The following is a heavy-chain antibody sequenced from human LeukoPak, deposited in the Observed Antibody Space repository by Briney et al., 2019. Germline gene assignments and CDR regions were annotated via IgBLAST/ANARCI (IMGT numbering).Heavy chain of an antibody. J-gene: IGHJ4*02. CDR2: INPNSGGT. V-gene: IGHV1-2*06. Sequence: ASVKVSCKASGYTFTGYYMHWVRQAPGQGLEWMGRINPNSGGTNYAQKFQGRVTMTRYTSISTAYMELSRLRSDDTAVYYCARDIATYYDSSGYHSVNFDYWGQGTLVTVSS. D-gene: IGHD3-22*01. CDR1: GYTFTGYY. CDR3: ARDIATYYDSSGYHSVNFDY.